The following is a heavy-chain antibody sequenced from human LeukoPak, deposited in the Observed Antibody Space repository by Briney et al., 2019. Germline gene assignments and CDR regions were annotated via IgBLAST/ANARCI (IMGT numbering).Heavy chain of an antibody. CDR3: ARDRLAAAGNFDY. V-gene: IGHV3-21*01. J-gene: IGHJ4*02. CDR2: INSSSSYI. D-gene: IGHD6-13*01. Sequence: PGGSLRLSCAASGFTFSSYSMNWVRQAPGKGLEWVSSINSSSSYIYYADSVKGRFTISRENAKNSLYLQMNSLRAEDTAVYYCARDRLAAAGNFDYWGQGTLVTVSS. CDR1: GFTFSSYS.